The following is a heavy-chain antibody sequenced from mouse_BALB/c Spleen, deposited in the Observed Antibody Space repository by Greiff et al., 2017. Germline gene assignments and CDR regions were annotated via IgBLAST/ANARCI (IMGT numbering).Heavy chain of an antibody. D-gene: IGHD4-1*02. V-gene: IGHV1S22*01. J-gene: IGHJ3*01. Sequence: LQQPGSELVRPGASVKLSCKASGYTFTSYWMHWVKQRPGQGLEWIGNIYPGSGSTNYDEKFKSKATLTVDTSSSTAYMQLSSLTSEDSAVYYCNWNSYWGQGTLVTVSA. CDR1: GYTFTSYW. CDR3: NWNSY. CDR2: IYPGSGST.